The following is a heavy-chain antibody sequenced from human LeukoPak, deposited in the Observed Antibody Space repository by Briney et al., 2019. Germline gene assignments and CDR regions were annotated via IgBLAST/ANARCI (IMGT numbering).Heavy chain of an antibody. Sequence: PSETLSLTCTVSGGSIISYYWSWIRQPPGKGLEWIGYIYYSGSTNYNPSLKSRVTISVDTSKSQFSLRLSSVTAADTAVYYCAGHAGSDGWYFHYFDYWGQGTLVTVSS. CDR3: AGHAGSDGWYFHYFDY. D-gene: IGHD6-19*01. J-gene: IGHJ4*02. V-gene: IGHV4-59*08. CDR1: GGSIISYY. CDR2: IYYSGST.